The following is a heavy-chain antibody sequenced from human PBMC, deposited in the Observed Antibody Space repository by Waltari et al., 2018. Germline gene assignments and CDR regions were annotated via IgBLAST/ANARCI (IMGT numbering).Heavy chain of an antibody. V-gene: IGHV3-30*02. D-gene: IGHD6-6*01. J-gene: IGHJ4*02. CDR3: AKDYGSSSPFDY. CDR1: GFTFSSYG. Sequence: QVQLVESGGGVVQPGGSLRLSCAASGFTFSSYGMHWVRQAPGKGLEWVAFIRYDGSNKYYADSVKGRFTISRDNSKNTLYLQMNSLRAEDTAVYYCAKDYGSSSPFDYWGQGTLVTVSS. CDR2: IRYDGSNK.